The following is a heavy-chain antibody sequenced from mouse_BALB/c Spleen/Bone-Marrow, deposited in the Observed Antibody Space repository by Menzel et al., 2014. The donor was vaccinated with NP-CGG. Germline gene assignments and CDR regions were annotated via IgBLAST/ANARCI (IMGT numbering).Heavy chain of an antibody. CDR3: TRSRDYGNWFAY. D-gene: IGHD2-1*01. V-gene: IGHV1S127*01. CDR2: IDPSDSYT. CDR1: GYTFTSYW. J-gene: IGHJ3*01. Sequence: QVQLQQSGAELVKPGASVKMSCKASGYTFTSYWMHWVKQRPGQGLEWIGVIDPSDSYTSYNQKFKGKATLTVDTSSSTAYMQLSSLTSEDSAVYYCTRSRDYGNWFAYWGQGTLVTVFA.